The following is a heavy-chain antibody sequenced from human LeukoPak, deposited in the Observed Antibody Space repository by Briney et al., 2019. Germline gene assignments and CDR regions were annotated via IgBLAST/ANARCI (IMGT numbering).Heavy chain of an antibody. D-gene: IGHD6-19*01. Sequence: GGSLRLSCAASGFTFSSYAMSWVRQTPARGLEWVSSINEVGDDTNYVDSVRGRFTVSRDNSKNTLYLQLNSLRAEDTALYYCSKRGPKTGWHLFDHWGPGTLVTVS. CDR2: INEVGDDT. V-gene: IGHV3-23*01. CDR3: SKRGPKTGWHLFDH. CDR1: GFTFSSYA. J-gene: IGHJ5*02.